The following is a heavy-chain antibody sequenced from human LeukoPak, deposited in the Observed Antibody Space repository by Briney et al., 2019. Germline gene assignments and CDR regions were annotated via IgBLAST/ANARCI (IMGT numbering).Heavy chain of an antibody. CDR3: AKGGGSSCYSTIDC. Sequence: PGGSLRLSCAASGFTFSSYAMSWIRQAPGKGLEWVSVISDSGASTYYADSVKGRFTISRDNSKNTLSLQMNSLRAEDTAVCYCAKGGGSSCYSTIDCWGQGTLVTVSS. D-gene: IGHD2-15*01. CDR2: ISDSGAST. V-gene: IGHV3-23*01. CDR1: GFTFSSYA. J-gene: IGHJ4*02.